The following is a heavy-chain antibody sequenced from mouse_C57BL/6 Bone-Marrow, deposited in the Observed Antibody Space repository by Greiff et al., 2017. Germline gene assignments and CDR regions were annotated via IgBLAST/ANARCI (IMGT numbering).Heavy chain of an antibody. CDR2: IHPNSGST. CDR1: GYTFTSYW. D-gene: IGHD1-1*02. Sequence: HVQLQQPGAELVKPGASVKLSCKASGYTFTSYWMHWVKQRPGQGLEWIGMIHPNSGSTNYNEKFKSKATLTVDKSSSTAYMQLSSLTSEDSAVYYCAPYGSYWYFDVWGTGTTVTVSS. CDR3: APYGSYWYFDV. J-gene: IGHJ1*03. V-gene: IGHV1-64*01.